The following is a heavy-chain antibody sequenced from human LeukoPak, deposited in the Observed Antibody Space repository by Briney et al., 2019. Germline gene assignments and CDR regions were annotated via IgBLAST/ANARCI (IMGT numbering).Heavy chain of an antibody. CDR2: IKGDGTIT. J-gene: IGHJ5*02. CDR3: ARSDWFDP. Sequence: GGSLRLSCAASGFTLSDYWMHWVRQAPGKGLVWVSRIKGDGTITSYADSVKGRFTILRDNAKNTLYLQMTSLRAEDTAVYYCARSDWFDPWGQGTLVTVSS. V-gene: IGHV3-74*01. CDR1: GFTLSDYW.